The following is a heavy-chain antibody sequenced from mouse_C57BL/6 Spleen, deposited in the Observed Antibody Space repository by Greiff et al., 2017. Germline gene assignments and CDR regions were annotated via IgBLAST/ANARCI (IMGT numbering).Heavy chain of an antibody. Sequence: VQLQQSGAELVRPGASVTLSCKASGYTFTDYEMHWVKQTPVHGLEWIGAIDPGTGGTAYNQKFKGKAILTADKSSSTAYMELRSLTSEDSAVYYCTRWELRYEGDYWGQGTTLTVSS. CDR3: TRWELRYEGDY. CDR2: IDPGTGGT. J-gene: IGHJ2*01. CDR1: GYTFTDYE. V-gene: IGHV1-15*01. D-gene: IGHD1-1*01.